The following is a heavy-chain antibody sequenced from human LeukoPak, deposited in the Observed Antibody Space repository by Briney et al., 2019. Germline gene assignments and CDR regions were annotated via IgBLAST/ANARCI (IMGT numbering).Heavy chain of an antibody. CDR3: ARSGAYGSGSYLSY. CDR1: GYTFTGYY. CDR2: INPKSGGT. Sequence: ASVTVSCKASGYTFTGYYMHWVRQVPGQGLEWMGWINPKSGGTNYAQKFQGRVTMTRDTSISTAYMELGSLRSDDTAVYYCARSGAYGSGSYLSYWGQGTLVTVSS. J-gene: IGHJ4*02. D-gene: IGHD3-10*01. V-gene: IGHV1-2*02.